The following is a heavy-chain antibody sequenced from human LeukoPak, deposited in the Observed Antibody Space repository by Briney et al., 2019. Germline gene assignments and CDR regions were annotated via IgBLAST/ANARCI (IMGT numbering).Heavy chain of an antibody. CDR1: GGSISSYY. J-gene: IGHJ4*02. CDR2: IYYSGST. Sequence: KSSETLSLTCTVSGGSISSYYWSWIRQPPGKGLEWIGYIYYSGSTNYNPSLKNRVTISVDTSKNQFSLKLSSVTAADTAVYYCARRGYCSSTSCYIFDYWGQGTLVTVSS. CDR3: ARRGYCSSTSCYIFDY. D-gene: IGHD2-2*01. V-gene: IGHV4-59*08.